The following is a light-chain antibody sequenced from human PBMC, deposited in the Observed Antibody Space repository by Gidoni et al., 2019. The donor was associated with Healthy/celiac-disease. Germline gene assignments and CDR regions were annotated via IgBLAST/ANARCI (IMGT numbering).Light chain of an antibody. V-gene: IGKV3-15*01. J-gene: IGKJ4*02. Sequence: EIVMTQSPATLSVSPGERATLSCRASQSVSSNVAWYQQKPGQAPRLLIYGASTRATGIPARFSGSGSGTEFTLTISSLQSEDFAVYYCQQYNNWPTLXFXGGTKVEIK. CDR1: QSVSSN. CDR2: GAS. CDR3: QQYNNWPTLX.